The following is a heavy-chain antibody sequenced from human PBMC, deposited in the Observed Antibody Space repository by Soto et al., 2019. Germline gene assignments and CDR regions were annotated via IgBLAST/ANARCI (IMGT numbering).Heavy chain of an antibody. J-gene: IGHJ4*02. D-gene: IGHD3-22*01. CDR3: ARGHRSSGKIFDS. CDR2: IKSKSAGGTT. CDR1: GFTFSNAW. Sequence: EVQLVESGGGLVKPGGSVRLSCAASGFTFSNAWMSWVRQAPGKGLEWVGRIKSKSAGGTTEYDAHVKDRFTISRDDSKNTLYLQMNSLKIEDTAVYYCARGHRSSGKIFDSWGQGTLVTVSS. V-gene: IGHV3-15*01.